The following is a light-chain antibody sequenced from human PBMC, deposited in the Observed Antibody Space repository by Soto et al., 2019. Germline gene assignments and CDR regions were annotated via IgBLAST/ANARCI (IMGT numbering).Light chain of an antibody. V-gene: IGKV4-1*01. J-gene: IGKJ1*01. CDR2: WAS. CDR3: QQYYRTPWT. CDR1: QSVLSSSNNKNY. Sequence: DILITQSPDSLAVSLGERATINCKSSQSVLSSSNNKNYLTWYQQKLGQPPRLLIYWASTRETGVPERFSGSGSGADFTLTINSLQAEDVAVYYCQQYYRTPWTFGQGTKVEIK.